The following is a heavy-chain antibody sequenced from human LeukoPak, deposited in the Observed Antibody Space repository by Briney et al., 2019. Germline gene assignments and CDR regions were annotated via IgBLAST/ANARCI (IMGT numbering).Heavy chain of an antibody. D-gene: IGHD4-17*01. CDR2: INHSGST. J-gene: IGHJ4*02. Sequence: PSETLSLTCAVCGGSFSGYYLSWIRQPPGKGLEWIGEINHSGSTNYNPSLKSRVTISVDTSKNQFSLKLSSVTAADTAVYYCARGGYYGDYLFDYWGQGTLVTVSS. CDR1: GGSFSGYY. CDR3: ARGGYYGDYLFDY. V-gene: IGHV4-34*01.